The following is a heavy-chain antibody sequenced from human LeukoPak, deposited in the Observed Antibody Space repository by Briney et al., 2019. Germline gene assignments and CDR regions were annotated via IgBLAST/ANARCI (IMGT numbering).Heavy chain of an antibody. CDR2: INHSGST. CDR1: GGSFSGYY. CDR3: ARDFANYYDSSGGDY. J-gene: IGHJ4*02. D-gene: IGHD3-22*01. Sequence: PSETLSLTCAVYGGSFSGYYWSWIRQPPGKGLEWIGEINHSGSTNYNPSLKSRVTISVDTSKNQFSLKLSSVTAADTAVYYCARDFANYYDSSGGDYWGQGTLVTVSS. V-gene: IGHV4-34*01.